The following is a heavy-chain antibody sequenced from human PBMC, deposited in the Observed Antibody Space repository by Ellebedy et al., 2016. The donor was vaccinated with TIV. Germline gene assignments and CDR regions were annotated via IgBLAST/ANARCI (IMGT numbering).Heavy chain of an antibody. D-gene: IGHD4-17*01. V-gene: IGHV5-10-1*01. Sequence: GESLKISXKGSGYSFTSYWISWVRQMPGKGLEWMGRIDPSDSYTNYSPSFQGHVTISADKSISTAYLQWSSLKASDTAMYYCANTVTTAPDYYYGMDVWGQGTTVTVSS. CDR3: ANTVTTAPDYYYGMDV. J-gene: IGHJ6*02. CDR1: GYSFTSYW. CDR2: IDPSDSYT.